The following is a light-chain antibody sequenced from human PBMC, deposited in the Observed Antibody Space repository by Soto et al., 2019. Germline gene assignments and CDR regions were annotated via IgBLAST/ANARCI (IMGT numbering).Light chain of an antibody. CDR1: SSDIGVYNY. CDR2: EVS. V-gene: IGLV2-14*01. CDR3: SSYTGTTTHVI. Sequence: QSVLTQPASVSGSPGQSITISCTGTSSDIGVYNYVSWYQQHPGKVPKLIIFEVSYRPSGVSNRFSGSKSGNTASLTISGLRTEDEADYYCSSYTGTTTHVIFGGGTKVTVL. J-gene: IGLJ2*01.